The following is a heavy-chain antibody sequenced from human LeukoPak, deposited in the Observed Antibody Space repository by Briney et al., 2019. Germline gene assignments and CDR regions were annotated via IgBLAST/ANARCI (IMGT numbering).Heavy chain of an antibody. CDR1: GGSISSSSYY. J-gene: IGHJ4*02. Sequence: ESSETLSLTCTVSGGSISSSSYYWGWIRQPPGKGLEWIGSIYYSGSTYYNPSLKSRVTISVDTSKNQFSLKLSSVTAADTAVYYCARLSQRELGMKGDYWGQGTLVTVSS. CDR3: ARLSQRELGMKGDY. V-gene: IGHV4-39*01. CDR2: IYYSGST. D-gene: IGHD7-27*01.